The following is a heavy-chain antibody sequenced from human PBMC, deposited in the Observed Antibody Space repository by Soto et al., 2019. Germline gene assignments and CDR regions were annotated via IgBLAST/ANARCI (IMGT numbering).Heavy chain of an antibody. CDR1: GFTFGDYA. CDR2: IRSRAYGGTT. V-gene: IGHV3-49*04. J-gene: IGHJ5*02. D-gene: IGHD3-3*01. Sequence: PGGSLRLSCTASGFTFGDYAMSWVRQAPGKGLEWVGFIRSRAYGGTTEYAASVKGRFTISRDDSKSIAYLQMNSLKTEDTAVYYCTSAFLEWLLVFDPWGQGTLVTVSS. CDR3: TSAFLEWLLVFDP.